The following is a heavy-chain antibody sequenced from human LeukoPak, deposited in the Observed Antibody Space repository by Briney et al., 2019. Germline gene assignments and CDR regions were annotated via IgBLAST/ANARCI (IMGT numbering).Heavy chain of an antibody. V-gene: IGHV3-74*01. Sequence: GGSLRLSCAASGFTFSSYWMHWVRQAPGKGLVWVSRINSDGSSTSYAGSVKGRFTISRDNAKNTLYLQMNSLRAEDTAVYYCARGKVDTAMAIDYWGQGTLVTVSS. J-gene: IGHJ4*02. CDR2: INSDGSST. D-gene: IGHD5-18*01. CDR1: GFTFSSYW. CDR3: ARGKVDTAMAIDY.